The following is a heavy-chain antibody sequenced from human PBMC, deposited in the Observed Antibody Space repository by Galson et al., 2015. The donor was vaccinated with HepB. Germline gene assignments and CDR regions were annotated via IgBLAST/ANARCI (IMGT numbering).Heavy chain of an antibody. V-gene: IGHV4-4*02. CDR3: GRWNDRGHYFDY. Sequence: SETLSLTCAVSGGSISSSNWWSWVRQPPGKGLEWIGEIYHSGSTNYNPSLKSRVTISVDKSKNQFSLKLSAVTAADTAVYYCGRWNDRGHYFDYWGQGTLVTVSS. J-gene: IGHJ4*02. CDR1: GGSISSSNW. D-gene: IGHD1-1*01. CDR2: IYHSGST.